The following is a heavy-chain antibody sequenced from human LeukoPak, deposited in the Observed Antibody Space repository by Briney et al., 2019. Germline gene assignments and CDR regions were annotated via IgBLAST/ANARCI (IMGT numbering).Heavy chain of an antibody. D-gene: IGHD3-16*01. Sequence: ASVKVSCKASGYTFTSYATSWVRQATGQGLEWMGWMNPNSGNTGYAQKFQGRVTITRNTSISTAYMELSSLRSEDTAVYYCARFGVSGYHYYYYMDVWGKGTTVTVSS. V-gene: IGHV1-8*01. CDR1: GYTFTSYA. J-gene: IGHJ6*03. CDR3: ARFGVSGYHYYYYMDV. CDR2: MNPNSGNT.